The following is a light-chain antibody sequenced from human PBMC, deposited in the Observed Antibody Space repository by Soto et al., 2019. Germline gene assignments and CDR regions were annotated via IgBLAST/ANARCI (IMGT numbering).Light chain of an antibody. CDR3: QQRSNWLFT. V-gene: IGKV3-11*01. Sequence: EIVLTQSPATLSLSPGERATLSCRASQSVSSYLAWYQQKPGQAPRLLISEASNRATGIPARFSGSGSGTEFTLTISSLEPEDFAVYYCQQRSNWLFTFGPGTKVDIK. CDR1: QSVSSY. CDR2: EAS. J-gene: IGKJ3*01.